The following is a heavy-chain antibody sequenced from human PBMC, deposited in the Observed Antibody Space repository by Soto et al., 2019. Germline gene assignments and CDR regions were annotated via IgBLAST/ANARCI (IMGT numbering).Heavy chain of an antibody. Sequence: EVQLVESGGGLVKPGGSLRLSCAASGFTFSSYSMNWVRQAPGKGLEWVSSISSSSSYIYYADSVKGRFTISRDNAKNSLYLQMNSLRDEDTDVYYCARAQPGYSYGYGLGYWGQGTLVTVSS. CDR2: ISSSSSYI. J-gene: IGHJ4*02. CDR1: GFTFSSYS. V-gene: IGHV3-21*01. D-gene: IGHD5-18*01. CDR3: ARAQPGYSYGYGLGY.